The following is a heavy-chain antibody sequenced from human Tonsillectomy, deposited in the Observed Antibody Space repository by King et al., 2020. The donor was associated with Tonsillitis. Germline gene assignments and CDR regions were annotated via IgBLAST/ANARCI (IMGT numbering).Heavy chain of an antibody. Sequence: QLQESGPGLVKPSETLSLTCTVSGGSISSYYWSWIRQPPGKGLEWIGYIYYSGSTNYNPSLKSRVTISVDTSKNQFSLKLSSVTAADTAVYYCARSRPVQGVIIRYAFDIWGQGTMVTVSS. D-gene: IGHD3-10*01. V-gene: IGHV4-59*01. CDR1: GGSISSYY. J-gene: IGHJ3*02. CDR3: ARSRPVQGVIIRYAFDI. CDR2: IYYSGST.